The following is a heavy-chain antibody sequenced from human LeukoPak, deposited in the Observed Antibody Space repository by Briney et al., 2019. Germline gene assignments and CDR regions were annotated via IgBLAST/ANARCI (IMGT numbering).Heavy chain of an antibody. CDR3: ARQGSDPGDFDY. D-gene: IGHD1-26*01. V-gene: IGHV5-51*01. J-gene: IGHJ4*02. Sequence: GGSRKIPGKGFGYSFTSYWIGGGGQMPGKGREWMGIIYPGDSDTRFSPSFQGQVTMSADKSISTAYLQWSSLKASDTAMYYCARQGSDPGDFDYWGQGTLVTVSS. CDR1: GYSFTSYW. CDR2: IYPGDSDT.